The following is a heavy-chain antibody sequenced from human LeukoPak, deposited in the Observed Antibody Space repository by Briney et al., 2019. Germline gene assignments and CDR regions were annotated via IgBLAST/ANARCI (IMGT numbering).Heavy chain of an antibody. CDR3: PTNVVVESGHAFDI. Sequence: PSETLSLTCTVSGGSISSYYWSWIRQPPGKGLEWIGYIYYSGSTNYNPSLKSRVTISVDTSKNQFSLQLSSVTAADTAVYYCPTNVVVESGHAFDIWGQGTMVTVSS. J-gene: IGHJ3*02. D-gene: IGHD2-2*01. CDR1: GGSISSYY. CDR2: IYYSGST. V-gene: IGHV4-59*01.